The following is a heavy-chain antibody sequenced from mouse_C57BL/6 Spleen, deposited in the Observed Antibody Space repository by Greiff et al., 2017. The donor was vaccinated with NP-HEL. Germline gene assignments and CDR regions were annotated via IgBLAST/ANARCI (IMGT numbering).Heavy chain of an antibody. CDR1: GFTFSNYW. V-gene: IGHV6-3*01. Sequence: EVQGVESGGGLVQPGGSMKLSCVASGFTFSNYWMNWVRQSPEKGLEWVAQIRLKSDNYATHYAESVKGRFTISRDDSKSSVYLQMNNLRAEDTGIYYCTAGGYDGYWGQGTTLTVSS. D-gene: IGHD2-2*01. J-gene: IGHJ2*01. CDR2: IRLKSDNYAT. CDR3: TAGGYDGY.